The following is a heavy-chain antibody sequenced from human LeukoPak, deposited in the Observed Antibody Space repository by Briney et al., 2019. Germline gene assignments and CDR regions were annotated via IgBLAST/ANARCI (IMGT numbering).Heavy chain of an antibody. CDR2: ISSSSSTI. CDR1: GFTFSSYS. D-gene: IGHD4-23*01. V-gene: IGHV3-48*01. CDR3: ARDSTTVVTPATY. Sequence: PGGSLRLSCAASGFTFSSYSMNWVRQAPGKGLEWVSYISSSSSTIYYADSAKGRFTISRDNAKNSLYLQMNSLRAEDTAVYYCARDSTTVVTPATYWGQGTLVTVSS. J-gene: IGHJ4*02.